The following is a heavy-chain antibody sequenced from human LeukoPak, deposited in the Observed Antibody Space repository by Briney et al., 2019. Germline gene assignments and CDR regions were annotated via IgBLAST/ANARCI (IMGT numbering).Heavy chain of an antibody. J-gene: IGHJ4*02. CDR3: ARLIEYSSSIDY. D-gene: IGHD6-6*01. CDR1: GGSFSGYY. CDR2: INHSGNT. V-gene: IGHV4-34*01. Sequence: SETLSLTCAVYGGSFSGYYRNWIRQPPGKGLEWIGGINHSGNTNYNPSLKSRVTISVDTSKNQFSLNLSSVTAADTAVYYCARLIEYSSSIDYWGRGTLVTVSS.